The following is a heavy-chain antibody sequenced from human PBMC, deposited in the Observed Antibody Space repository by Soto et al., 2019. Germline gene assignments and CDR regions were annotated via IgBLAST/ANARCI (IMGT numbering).Heavy chain of an antibody. CDR3: ARDKDCRTIDCYNSFDI. D-gene: IGHD2-2*02. V-gene: IGHV3-30*04. CDR2: ISYDGKNK. Sequence: QVQLVESGGGVVQPGRSLRLSCTASAFTFSTYLMHWVRQAPGKGLVWVAIISYDGKNKDYADSVKGRFTVSRDNSKNTLYLQMDSLRPEDTAVYYCARDKDCRTIDCYNSFDIWGQGTMVTVSS. J-gene: IGHJ3*02. CDR1: AFTFSTYL.